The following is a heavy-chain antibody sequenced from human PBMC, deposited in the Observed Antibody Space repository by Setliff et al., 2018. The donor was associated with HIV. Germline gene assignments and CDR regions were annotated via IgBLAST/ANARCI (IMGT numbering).Heavy chain of an antibody. J-gene: IGHJ4*02. CDR2: IYTSGSV. Sequence: SETLSLTCTVSGGSISSYYWSWIRQPPGKGLEWIGYIYTSGSVNYNPSLKTRVTISIDTSKKQVSLKLSSVTAADTAVYYCARLRQWLAFFDSWGQGTLVTVSS. D-gene: IGHD6-19*01. CDR3: ARLRQWLAFFDS. V-gene: IGHV4-4*09. CDR1: GGSISSYY.